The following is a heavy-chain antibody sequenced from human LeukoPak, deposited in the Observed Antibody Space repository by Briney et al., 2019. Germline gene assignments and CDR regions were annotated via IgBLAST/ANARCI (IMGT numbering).Heavy chain of an antibody. CDR3: ATTYYCSGGSCYSNWFDP. CDR2: MNPDSGKK. Sequence: ASVKVSCKASGYMFTSYDVNWVRQATGQGLEWMGWMNPDSGKKGQAQKFQGRITMTRNTSISTAYMELSSLGPEDTAVYYCATTYYCSGGSCYSNWFDPWGQGTLVTVSS. D-gene: IGHD2-15*01. V-gene: IGHV1-8*01. CDR1: GYMFTSYD. J-gene: IGHJ5*02.